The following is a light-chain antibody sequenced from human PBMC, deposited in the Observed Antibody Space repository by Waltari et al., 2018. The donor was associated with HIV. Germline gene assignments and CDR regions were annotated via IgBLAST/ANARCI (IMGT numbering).Light chain of an antibody. Sequence: SSELTQDPAVSVALGQTVRITCQGDSLRSYYASWYQQKPGQAPVLVIYGKNNRHSGIADRFSGSSSVNTASLTITGAQAEDEADYYCNARDSSGNLYVFGTGTKVTVL. J-gene: IGLJ1*01. V-gene: IGLV3-19*01. CDR1: SLRSYY. CDR3: NARDSSGNLYV. CDR2: GKN.